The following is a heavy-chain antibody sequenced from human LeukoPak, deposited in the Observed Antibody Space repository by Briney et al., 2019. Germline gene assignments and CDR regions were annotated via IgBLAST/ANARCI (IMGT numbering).Heavy chain of an antibody. D-gene: IGHD5-12*01. CDR2: IYHSGST. CDR3: ARETLVAAFDY. J-gene: IGHJ4*02. CDR1: GYSISSGYY. Sequence: SETLSLTCTVSGYSISSGYYWGWIRQPPGKGLEWIGSIYHSGSTYYNPSLKGRVTISVDTSKNQFSLKLSPVTAADTAVYYCARETLVAAFDYWGQGTLVTVSS. V-gene: IGHV4-38-2*02.